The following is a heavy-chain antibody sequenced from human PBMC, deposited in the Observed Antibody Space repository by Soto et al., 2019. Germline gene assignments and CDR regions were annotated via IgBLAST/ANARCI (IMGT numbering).Heavy chain of an antibody. CDR1: GFTFSSYW. D-gene: IGHD6-13*01. J-gene: IGHJ3*02. CDR2: INSDGSST. CDR3: ASPLGIAAFDAFDI. Sequence: EVQLVESGGGLVQPGGSLRLSCAASGFTFSSYWMHWVRQAPGKGLVWVSRINSDGSSTSYADSVKGRFTISRDNAKNTLYLQMNSLRAEDTAVYYCASPLGIAAFDAFDIWGQGTMVTVSS. V-gene: IGHV3-74*01.